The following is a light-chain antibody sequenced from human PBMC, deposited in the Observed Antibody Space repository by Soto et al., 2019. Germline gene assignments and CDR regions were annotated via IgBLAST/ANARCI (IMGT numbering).Light chain of an antibody. Sequence: QSALTQPASVSGSPGQSITISCTGASTDIGRYDLVAWYQQDPGKAPKLMIYEVNKRPSGVSDRFSGSKSGNTASLTIFGLQAEDEADYFCSSHAGRGSIIFGGGTKLTVL. CDR2: EVN. CDR3: SSHAGRGSII. CDR1: STDIGRYDL. V-gene: IGLV2-23*02. J-gene: IGLJ2*01.